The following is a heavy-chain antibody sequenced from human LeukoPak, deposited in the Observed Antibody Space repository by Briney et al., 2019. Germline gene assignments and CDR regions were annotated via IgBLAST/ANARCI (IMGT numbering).Heavy chain of an antibody. CDR1: GYTFTSYY. Sequence: GASVKVSCKASGYTFTSYYMHWVRQAPGQGLEWMGIINPSGGSTSYAQKFQGRVTMTRDMSTSTVYMELSSLRSEDTAVYYCARDLGEGTTDKYYYYMDVWGKGTTVIVSS. V-gene: IGHV1-46*01. CDR3: ARDLGEGTTDKYYYYMDV. D-gene: IGHD3-10*01. CDR2: INPSGGST. J-gene: IGHJ6*03.